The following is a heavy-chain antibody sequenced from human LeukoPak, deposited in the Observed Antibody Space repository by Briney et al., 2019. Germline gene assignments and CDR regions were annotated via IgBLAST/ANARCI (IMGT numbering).Heavy chain of an antibody. Sequence: PGGSLRLSCAASGFTFSSYAMSWVRQAPGKGLEWVSAISGSGGSTYYADSVKGRFTISRDNAKNSLYLQMNSLRAEDTAVYYCARDRQVAGTLDAFDIWGQGTMVTVSS. CDR2: ISGSGGST. CDR3: ARDRQVAGTLDAFDI. D-gene: IGHD6-19*01. V-gene: IGHV3-23*01. J-gene: IGHJ3*02. CDR1: GFTFSSYA.